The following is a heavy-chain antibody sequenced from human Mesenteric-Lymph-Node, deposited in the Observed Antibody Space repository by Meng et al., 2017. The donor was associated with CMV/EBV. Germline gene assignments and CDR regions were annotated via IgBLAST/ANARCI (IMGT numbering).Heavy chain of an antibody. Sequence: GESLKISCAAFEFIVSQNYMSWVRQAPGKGPEWVSVIYGGSTTYYADSVKGRFTISRDDSKNTVFLQMNSLRVEDTAVYYCAGDVGLPNGMNVWGQGTTVTVSS. CDR1: EFIVSQNY. CDR2: IYGGSTT. J-gene: IGHJ6*02. V-gene: IGHV3-53*01. CDR3: AGDVGLPNGMNV. D-gene: IGHD1-7*01.